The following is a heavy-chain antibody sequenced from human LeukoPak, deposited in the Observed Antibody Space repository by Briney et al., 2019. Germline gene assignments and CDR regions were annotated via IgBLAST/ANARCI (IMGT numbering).Heavy chain of an antibody. CDR3: AKGLTTVTKGLGMDV. CDR2: ISGSGGST. CDR1: GFTFSSYA. V-gene: IGHV3-23*01. Sequence: PGGSLRLSCAASGFTFSSYAMSWVRQAPGKGLEWVSAISGSGGSTYYADSVKGRCTISRDNSKNTLYLQMNSLRAEDTAVYYCAKGLTTVTKGLGMDVWGKGTTVTVSS. J-gene: IGHJ6*03. D-gene: IGHD4-17*01.